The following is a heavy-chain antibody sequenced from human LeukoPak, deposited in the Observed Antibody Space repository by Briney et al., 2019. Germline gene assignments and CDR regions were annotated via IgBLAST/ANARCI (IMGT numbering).Heavy chain of an antibody. Sequence: GGSLRLSCAASGFTFSDYAMHWVRQAPGKGLEWLAVISYDGSNKYYADSVKGRFTISRDNSKNTVYLQMNSLRAEDTAVYYCARDPIAAAQRGYFDYWGQGTLVTVSS. V-gene: IGHV3-30-3*01. CDR1: GFTFSDYA. CDR2: ISYDGSNK. CDR3: ARDPIAAAQRGYFDY. D-gene: IGHD6-13*01. J-gene: IGHJ4*02.